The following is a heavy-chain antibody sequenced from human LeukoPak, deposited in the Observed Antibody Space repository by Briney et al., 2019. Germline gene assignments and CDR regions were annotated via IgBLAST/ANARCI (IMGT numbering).Heavy chain of an antibody. CDR2: IKRDGSDK. J-gene: IGHJ4*02. D-gene: IGHD2-21*01. CDR3: VRDRRYCGPVNCVGLFDN. Sequence: GGSLRLSCAASGFTFSAYWMTWVRQTPGKGMEWVANIKRDGSDKYYVDSVKGRFTISRDAAKSSLYLQMNSLRAEDSGVYYCVRDRRYCGPVNCVGLFDNWGQGTLVTVFS. CDR1: GFTFSAYW. V-gene: IGHV3-7*01.